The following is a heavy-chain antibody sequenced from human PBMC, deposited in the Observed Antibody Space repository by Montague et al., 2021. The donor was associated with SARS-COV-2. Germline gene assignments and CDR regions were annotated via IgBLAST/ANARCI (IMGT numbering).Heavy chain of an antibody. D-gene: IGHD3-10*01. V-gene: IGHV4-34*01. CDR2: IHHSGST. CDR3: ARLGDGVVPSPILGVGPYYSYYYMDV. Sequence: SETLSLTCAVHGGSFSTYSWNWIRQPPGKGLEWIGEIHHSGSTNYNPSLKSRVTISADTFKNQFSLKLTSVAAADTAVYYCARLGDGVVPSPILGVGPYYSYYYMDVWGKGTTVTVSS. CDR1: GGSFSTYS. J-gene: IGHJ6*03.